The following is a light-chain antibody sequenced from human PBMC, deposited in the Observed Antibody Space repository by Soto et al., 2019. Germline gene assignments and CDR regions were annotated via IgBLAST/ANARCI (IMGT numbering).Light chain of an antibody. J-gene: IGKJ2*01. CDR1: QSVGSE. CDR2: GAS. V-gene: IGKV3-15*01. CDR3: QQYDKWPPYT. Sequence: EVVMTQSPATLSVSPGERATLSCRASQSVGSELAWYQQKPGQAPRLLIYGASTRSTGIPARFSGSGSGTDFTLTISILQSEDFAVYYCQQYDKWPPYTFGQGTKLEIK.